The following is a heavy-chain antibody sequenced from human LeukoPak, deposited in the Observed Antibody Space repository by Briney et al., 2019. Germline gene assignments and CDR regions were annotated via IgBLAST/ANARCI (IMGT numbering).Heavy chain of an antibody. Sequence: GGSLRLSCAASGFTFSSYWMSWVRQAPGRGLEWVSVIFSGGTIYYADAVKGRFTISKDNSKNTLYLQMNSLRAEDTAVYYCAREDYADSSGYYSSGEYWGQGTLVTVSS. J-gene: IGHJ4*02. V-gene: IGHV3-66*01. CDR2: IFSGGTI. CDR1: GFTFSSYW. CDR3: AREDYADSSGYYSSGEY. D-gene: IGHD3-22*01.